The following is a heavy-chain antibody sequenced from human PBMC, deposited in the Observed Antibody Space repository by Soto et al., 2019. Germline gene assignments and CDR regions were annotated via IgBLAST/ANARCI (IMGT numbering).Heavy chain of an antibody. Sequence: QVQLVQSGAEVKKPRASVKVSCKASGYTFTRYNMHWVRQAPGQGLEWMAIINPSGGSTYYVQKFEGRVTLTRDTSTSTVYMELSSLRSEDTAVYYCARVKGGGSEYFFDYWGQGTLVTVSS. V-gene: IGHV1-46*01. J-gene: IGHJ4*02. CDR1: GYTFTRYN. D-gene: IGHD2-15*01. CDR2: INPSGGST. CDR3: ARVKGGGSEYFFDY.